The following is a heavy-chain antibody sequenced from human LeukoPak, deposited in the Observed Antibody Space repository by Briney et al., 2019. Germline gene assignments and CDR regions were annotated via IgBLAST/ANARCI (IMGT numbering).Heavy chain of an antibody. V-gene: IGHV3-7*01. CDR2: IKQDGSEK. CDR3: ARVHNSGSYYYYYYMDV. D-gene: IGHD1-26*01. J-gene: IGHJ6*03. Sequence: GGSLRLSCTASGFTFGDYVMSWVRQAPGKGLEWVANIKQDGSEKYYVDSVKGRFTISRDNAKNSLYLQMNSLRAEDTAVYYCARVHNSGSYYYYYYMDVWGKGTTVTVSS. CDR1: GFTFGDYV.